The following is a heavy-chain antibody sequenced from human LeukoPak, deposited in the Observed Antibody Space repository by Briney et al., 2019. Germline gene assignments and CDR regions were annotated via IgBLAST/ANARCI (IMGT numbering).Heavy chain of an antibody. CDR3: ASGLYYDILTGSLGAFDI. V-gene: IGHV5-10-1*01. D-gene: IGHD3-9*01. J-gene: IGHJ3*02. CDR2: IDPSDSYT. Sequence: PGESLQISCQGSGSSFTSYWISWVRQMPGKGLEWMGRIDPSDSYTNYSPSFQGHVTISADKSISTAYLQWSSLKASDTAMYYCASGLYYDILTGSLGAFDIWGQGTMVTVSS. CDR1: GSSFTSYW.